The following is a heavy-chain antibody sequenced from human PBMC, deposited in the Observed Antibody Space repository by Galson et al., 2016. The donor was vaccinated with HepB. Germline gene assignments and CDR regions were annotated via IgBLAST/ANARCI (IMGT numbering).Heavy chain of an antibody. CDR2: ISAHSGNT. D-gene: IGHD3-22*01. CDR1: GYSFSRYG. J-gene: IGHJ4*02. Sequence: SVKVSCKASGYSFSRYGISWVRQAPGHGLEWMGWISAHSGNTNYVQKLQDSVTLTTDTSTAKAYMELRRLRSDDTAVYYWARDFYYDSSGYSGVLGYWGQGTLVTVSS. CDR3: ARDFYYDSSGYSGVLGY. V-gene: IGHV1-18*01.